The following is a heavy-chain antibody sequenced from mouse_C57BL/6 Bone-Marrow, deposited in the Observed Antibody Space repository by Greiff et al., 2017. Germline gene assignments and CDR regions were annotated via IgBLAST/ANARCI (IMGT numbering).Heavy chain of an antibody. D-gene: IGHD1-1*01. CDR1: GYTFTSYG. Sequence: QVQLQQSGAELARPGASVKLSCKASGYTFTSYGISWVKQRTGQGLEWIGEIYPRSGNTYYNEKFKGKATLTADKSSSTAYMELRSLTSEDSAVYFCARYYYGSTPVAYWGQGTLVTVSA. J-gene: IGHJ3*01. V-gene: IGHV1-81*01. CDR3: ARYYYGSTPVAY. CDR2: IYPRSGNT.